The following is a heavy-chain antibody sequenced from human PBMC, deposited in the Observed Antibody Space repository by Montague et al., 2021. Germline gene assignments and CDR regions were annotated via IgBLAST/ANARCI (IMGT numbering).Heavy chain of an antibody. J-gene: IGHJ4*02. CDR1: SGSTSSLL. V-gene: IGHV4-59*03. Sequence: SETLSLTCIASSGSTSSLLSAWSRNTPGKAPARIGLLYDSGDNYYTPSLHSRLTFSLDTSRNQFFLRLTSVTAADTAVYYCARRGRPMGLYHFDYWGQGTLLSLS. D-gene: IGHD2-8*01. CDR3: ARRGRPMGLYHFDY. CDR2: LYDSGDN.